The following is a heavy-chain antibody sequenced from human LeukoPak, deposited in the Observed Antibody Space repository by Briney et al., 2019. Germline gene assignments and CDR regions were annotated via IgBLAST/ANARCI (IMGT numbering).Heavy chain of an antibody. J-gene: IGHJ4*02. D-gene: IGHD1-26*01. CDR1: GGTFSSYA. Sequence: ASVKVSCKASGGTFSSYAISWVRQAPGQGLEWMGRIIPILGIANYAQKFQGRVTITADKSTSTAYMELSSLRSEDTAVYYCARETPGATSIGNYWGQGTLVTVSS. CDR2: IIPILGIA. CDR3: ARETPGATSIGNY. V-gene: IGHV1-69*04.